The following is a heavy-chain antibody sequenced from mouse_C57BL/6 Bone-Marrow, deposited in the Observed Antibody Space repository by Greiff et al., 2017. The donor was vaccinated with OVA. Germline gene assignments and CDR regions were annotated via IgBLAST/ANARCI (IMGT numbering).Heavy chain of an antibody. CDR1: GFTFTDYY. D-gene: IGHD2-2*01. CDR3: ASSYGYDGYYYAMDY. J-gene: IGHJ4*01. Sequence: EVQVVESGGGLVQPGGSLSLSCAASGFTFTDYYMSWVRQPPGKALEWLGFIRNKANGYTTEYSASVKGRFTISRDNSQSILYLQMNALRAEDSATYYCASSYGYDGYYYAMDYWGQGTSVTVSS. CDR2: IRNKANGYTT. V-gene: IGHV7-3*01.